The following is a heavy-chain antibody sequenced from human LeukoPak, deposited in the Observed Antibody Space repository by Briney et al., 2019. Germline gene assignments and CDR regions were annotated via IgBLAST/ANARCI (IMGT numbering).Heavy chain of an antibody. D-gene: IGHD3-22*01. CDR3: ARDVDGRYSSYYGEVTAFDI. CDR2: ISWNSGSI. V-gene: IGHV3-9*01. Sequence: PGRSLRLSCAASGFTFDDYAMHWVRQAPGKGLEWVSGISWNSGSIGYADSVKGRFTISRDNAKNSLYLQMNSLRGEDTAFYYCARDVDGRYSSYYGEVTAFDIWGQGTMVTVSS. CDR1: GFTFDDYA. J-gene: IGHJ3*02.